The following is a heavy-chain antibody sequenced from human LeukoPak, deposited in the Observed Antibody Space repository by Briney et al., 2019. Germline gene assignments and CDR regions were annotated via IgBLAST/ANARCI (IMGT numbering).Heavy chain of an antibody. V-gene: IGHV3-7*01. Sequence: PGGSLGLSCAASGFTFSSHWMTWVRQAPGKGLEWVANINQDGSERYYVDSVKGRFTISRDNAKNSLYLQMNSLRAEDTAVYYCARDSEYSSSFAFDIWGQGTMSPSLQ. J-gene: IGHJ3*02. D-gene: IGHD6-13*01. CDR2: INQDGSER. CDR1: GFTFSSHW. CDR3: ARDSEYSSSFAFDI.